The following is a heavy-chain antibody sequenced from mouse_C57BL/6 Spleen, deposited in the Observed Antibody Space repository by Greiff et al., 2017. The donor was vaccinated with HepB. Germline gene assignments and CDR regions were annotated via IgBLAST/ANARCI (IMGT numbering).Heavy chain of an antibody. CDR2: INYDGSST. Sequence: EVMLVESEGGLVQPGSSLKLSCTASGFTFSDSYMAWVRQVPEKGLEWVANINYDGSSTYYLDSLKSRFIISRDNAKNILYLQMSSLKSEDTATYYCARGELDAMDYWGQGTSVTVSS. CDR3: ARGELDAMDY. CDR1: GFTFSDSY. V-gene: IGHV5-16*01. D-gene: IGHD3-3*01. J-gene: IGHJ4*01.